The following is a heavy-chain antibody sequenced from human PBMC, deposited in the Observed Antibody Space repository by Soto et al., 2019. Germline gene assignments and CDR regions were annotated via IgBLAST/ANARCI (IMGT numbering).Heavy chain of an antibody. Sequence: DVQVLESGGDLVQPGGSLRLSCAASGFIFSNFAMTWVRRAPGKGLEWVSTINGSGSITYYADSVKGRFTVARDNSKDTLFLQMNNLRPEDTAVYYCARCRGVYYYRPFDIWGQGTVVTISS. CDR1: GFIFSNFA. V-gene: IGHV3-23*01. J-gene: IGHJ3*02. D-gene: IGHD3-22*01. CDR3: ARCRGVYYYRPFDI. CDR2: INGSGSIT.